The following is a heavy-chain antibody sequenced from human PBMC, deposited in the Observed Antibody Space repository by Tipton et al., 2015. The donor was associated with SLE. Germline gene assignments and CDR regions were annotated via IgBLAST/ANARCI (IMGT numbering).Heavy chain of an antibody. J-gene: IGHJ4*02. V-gene: IGHV4-59*01. CDR1: GGSFRSYY. CDR2: IYYSGST. Sequence: LRLSCTVSGGSFRSYYWSWIRQPPGKRLEWIAYIYYSGSTNYNPSLKSRVTISLDTSKSQFSLKLSSVTAADTAVYYCARVTRGSAATLFDYWGQGTLVTVSS. D-gene: IGHD3-10*01. CDR3: ARVTRGSAATLFDY.